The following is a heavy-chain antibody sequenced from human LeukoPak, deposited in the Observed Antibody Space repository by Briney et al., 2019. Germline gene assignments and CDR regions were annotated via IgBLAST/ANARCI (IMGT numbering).Heavy chain of an antibody. CDR1: GYTFTSYG. V-gene: IGHV1-8*01. D-gene: IGHD6-13*01. CDR2: MNPNSGNT. Sequence: ASVKVSCKASGYTFTSYGINWVRQATGQGLEWMGWMNPNSGNTGYAQKFQGRVTMTRNTSISTAYMELSSLRSEDTAVYYCARGRYSSSFLDYWGQGTLVTVSS. CDR3: ARGRYSSSFLDY. J-gene: IGHJ4*02.